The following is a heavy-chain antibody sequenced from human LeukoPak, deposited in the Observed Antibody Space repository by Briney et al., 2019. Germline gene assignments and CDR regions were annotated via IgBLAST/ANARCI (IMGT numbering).Heavy chain of an antibody. CDR2: IKQDGSEK. CDR1: GFTFSSYW. D-gene: IGHD6-19*01. CDR3: ARDGYSSGWYTLGDYYYMDV. J-gene: IGHJ6*03. V-gene: IGHV3-7*01. Sequence: GGSLRLSCAASGFTFSSYWMSWVRQAPGKGLEWVANIKQDGSEKYYVDSVKGRFTISRDNAKNSLYLQMNSLRAEDTAVYYCARDGYSSGWYTLGDYYYMDVWGKGTTVTVSS.